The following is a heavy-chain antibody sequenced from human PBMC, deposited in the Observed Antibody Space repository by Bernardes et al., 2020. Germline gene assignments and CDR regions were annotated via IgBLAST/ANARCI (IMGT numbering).Heavy chain of an antibody. CDR3: ARFLAPNAGSWDYYYGMDV. Sequence: GGSLRLSCAASGFTFSSYWMSWVRQAPGKGLEWVANIKQDGSEKYYVDSVKGRFTISRDNAKNSLYLQMNSLRAEDTAVYYCARFLAPNAGSWDYYYGMDVWGQGTTVTVSS. J-gene: IGHJ6*02. D-gene: IGHD3-16*01. CDR2: IKQDGSEK. V-gene: IGHV3-7*01. CDR1: GFTFSSYW.